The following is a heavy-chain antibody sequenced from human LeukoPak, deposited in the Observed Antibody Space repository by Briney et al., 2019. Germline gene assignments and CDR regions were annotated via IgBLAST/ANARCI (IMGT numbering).Heavy chain of an antibody. CDR1: GGSVSGYY. J-gene: IGHJ4*02. Sequence: PSETLSLTCAVYGGSVSGYYWSWIRQAPGKGLKWMGEINHSGSTNYNPSLKSRVTISVGTSKNQFSLKLTSVTAADTVVYYCARGRFGSGSYYAYYFDYWGQGTLVTVSS. D-gene: IGHD3-10*01. CDR2: INHSGST. CDR3: ARGRFGSGSYYAYYFDY. V-gene: IGHV4-34*01.